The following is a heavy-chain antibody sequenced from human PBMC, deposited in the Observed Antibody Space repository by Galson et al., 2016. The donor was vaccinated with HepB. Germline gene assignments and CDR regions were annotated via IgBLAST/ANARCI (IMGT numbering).Heavy chain of an antibody. Sequence: SLRLSCAASGFTFSSNWMSWVRQAPGKGLEWVANIKQDGSEKYYVDSVKGRFTISRDNAKNSLYLQMNSLRAEDTAVYYCAGRQREEDIVVVVVVPGGFYYGMDVWGQGTTVTVSS. V-gene: IGHV3-7*04. D-gene: IGHD2-15*01. CDR2: IKQDGSEK. J-gene: IGHJ6*02. CDR3: AGRQREEDIVVVVVVPGGFYYGMDV. CDR1: GFTFSSNW.